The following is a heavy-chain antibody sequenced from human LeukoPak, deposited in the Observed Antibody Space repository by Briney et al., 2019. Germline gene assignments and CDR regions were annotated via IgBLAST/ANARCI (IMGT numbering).Heavy chain of an antibody. CDR2: IYSDGST. V-gene: IGHV3-66*01. Sequence: GGSLRLSCAASGFTFSSYAMSWVRQAPGKGLEWVSVIYSDGSTYYADSVMGRFTISRDNSKNTLYLQMNSLRAEDTAVYYCAGEYAAPAGYWGQGTLVTVSS. D-gene: IGHD1-1*01. J-gene: IGHJ4*02. CDR1: GFTFSSYA. CDR3: AGEYAAPAGY.